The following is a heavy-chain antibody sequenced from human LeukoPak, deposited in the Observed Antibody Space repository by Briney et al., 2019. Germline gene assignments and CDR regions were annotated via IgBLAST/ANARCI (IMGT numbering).Heavy chain of an antibody. Sequence: GGSLRLSCAASGFTFSSYGMNWVRQAPGKGLEWVSFISSSRSYIYYADSVKGRFTISRDNAKNSLYLQMNSLRAEDTAVYYCARFIAAPYYFDYWGRGTLVTVSS. J-gene: IGHJ4*02. CDR2: ISSSRSYI. V-gene: IGHV3-21*01. CDR1: GFTFSSYG. D-gene: IGHD6-13*01. CDR3: ARFIAAPYYFDY.